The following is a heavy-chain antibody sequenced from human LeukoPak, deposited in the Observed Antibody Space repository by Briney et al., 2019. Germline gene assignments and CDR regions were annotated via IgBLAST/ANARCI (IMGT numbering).Heavy chain of an antibody. CDR3: ARGLKNNTDYGETDY. Sequence: GGSLRLSCAASGFTVSSNYMSWVRQAPGKGLEWVSVIYSGGGTYYADSVKGRFTISRDNSKDTLYLQMNSLRAEDTAVYYCARGLKNNTDYGETDYWGQGTLVTVSS. D-gene: IGHD4-17*01. J-gene: IGHJ4*02. V-gene: IGHV3-66*01. CDR1: GFTVSSNY. CDR2: IYSGGGT.